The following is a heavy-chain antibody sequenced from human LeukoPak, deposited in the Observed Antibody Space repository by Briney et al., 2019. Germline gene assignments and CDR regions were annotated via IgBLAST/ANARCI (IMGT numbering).Heavy chain of an antibody. V-gene: IGHV1-46*01. CDR3: ARDVGVCSSTSCYAGPIDY. CDR2: INPSGGST. CDR1: GYTFTSHY. J-gene: IGHJ4*02. Sequence: GASVKVSCKASGYTFTSHYMHWVRQAPGQGLEWMGIINPSGGSTSYAQKFQGRVTMTRDTSTSTVYMELSSLRSEDTAVYYCARDVGVCSSTSCYAGPIDYWGQGTLVTVSS. D-gene: IGHD2-2*01.